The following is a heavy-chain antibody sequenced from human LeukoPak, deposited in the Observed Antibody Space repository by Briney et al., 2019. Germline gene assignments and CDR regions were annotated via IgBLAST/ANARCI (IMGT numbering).Heavy chain of an antibody. V-gene: IGHV3-66*01. J-gene: IGHJ6*02. Sequence: GGSLRLSCAASGFTVSSNYMTWVRQAPGKGLEGVSVIYSGGSTYYADSVKGRVAISRDNSKNTVFLQMNSVRAEDTAVYYCARSYSNHLFGMDVWGQGTTVTVSS. D-gene: IGHD4-11*01. CDR3: ARSYSNHLFGMDV. CDR2: IYSGGST. CDR1: GFTVSSNY.